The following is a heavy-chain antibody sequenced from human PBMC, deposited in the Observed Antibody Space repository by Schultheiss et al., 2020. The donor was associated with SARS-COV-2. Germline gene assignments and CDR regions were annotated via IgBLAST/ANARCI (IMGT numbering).Heavy chain of an antibody. J-gene: IGHJ6*02. V-gene: IGHV4-61*01. CDR2: IYNSGST. Sequence: SETLSLTCTVSGGSVSSGSYYWTWIRQSPGKGLEWIGYIYNSGSTNYNPSLKSRVTISLDKSKNQFSLRLSSVTAADTAVYYCARGKRITLGFGMDVWGQGTTVTVSS. CDR1: GGSVSSGSYY. D-gene: IGHD3-10*01. CDR3: ARGKRITLGFGMDV.